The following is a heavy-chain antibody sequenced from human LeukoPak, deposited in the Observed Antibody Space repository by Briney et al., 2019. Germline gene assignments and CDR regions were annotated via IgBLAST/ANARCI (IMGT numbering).Heavy chain of an antibody. CDR2: ITYSGST. Sequence: SETLSLTCSVSGGSISGYYWSWIRQPPGKGLEWIDYITYSGSTNYNPSLKSRVTMSVDTSKNQFSLKLSSVTAADTAVYYCARDSGGGDYWYFDLWGRGTLVTVSS. CDR3: ARDSGGGDYWYFDL. V-gene: IGHV4-59*12. D-gene: IGHD2-21*01. J-gene: IGHJ2*01. CDR1: GGSISGYY.